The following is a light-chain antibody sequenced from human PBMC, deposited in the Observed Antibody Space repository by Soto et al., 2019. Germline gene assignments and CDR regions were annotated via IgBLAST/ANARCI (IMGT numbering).Light chain of an antibody. CDR2: RGS. CDR1: QSLLQSGGYNS. V-gene: IGKV2-28*01. Sequence: DIVMTQSPLSLPVIPGEPASISCRSSQSLLQSGGYNSLDWYLQKPGQSPQLLIYRGSNRASGVPDRFSGSGSGTDFTLKISRVEAEDVGDYYCMQALQTPITFGQGTRLDIK. CDR3: MQALQTPIT. J-gene: IGKJ5*01.